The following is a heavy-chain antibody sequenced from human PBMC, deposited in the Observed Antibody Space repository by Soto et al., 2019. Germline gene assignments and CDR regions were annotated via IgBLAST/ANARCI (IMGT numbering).Heavy chain of an antibody. Sequence: PSETLSLTCTVSCGSISSDDYYWNWIRQRPGKGLEWIGNIYYRGNTNYNPSLKSRIIMSMDMSENQFSLKLTSVTAADTAVYYCARGWDYYGVDVWGQGTTVTVSS. CDR1: CGSISSDDYY. CDR3: ARGWDYYGVDV. V-gene: IGHV4-31*03. D-gene: IGHD3-16*01. CDR2: IYYRGNT. J-gene: IGHJ6*02.